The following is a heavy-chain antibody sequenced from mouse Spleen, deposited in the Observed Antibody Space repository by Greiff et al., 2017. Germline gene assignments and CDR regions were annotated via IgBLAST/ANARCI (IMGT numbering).Heavy chain of an antibody. V-gene: IGHV1-26*01. CDR1: GYTFTDYY. J-gene: IGHJ4*01. CDR3: ARWNGDYYAMDY. Sequence: EVQLQQSGPELVKPGASVKISCKASGYTFTDYYMNWVKQSHGKSLEWIGDINPNNGGTSYNQKFKGKATLTVDKSSSTAYMELRSLTSEDSAVYYCARWNGDYYAMDYWGQGTSVTVSS. CDR2: INPNNGGT.